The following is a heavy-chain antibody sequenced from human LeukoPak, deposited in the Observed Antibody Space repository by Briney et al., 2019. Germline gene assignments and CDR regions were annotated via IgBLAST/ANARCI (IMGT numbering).Heavy chain of an antibody. J-gene: IGHJ5*02. CDR1: GGSISSYY. Sequence: SETLSLTCTVSGGSISSYYWSWIRQPPGKGLEWIGYIYYSGSTNYNPSLKSRVTISVDTSKNQFSLKLSSVTAADTAVYYCARVFGVVVVAARVWFDPWGQGTLVTVSS. D-gene: IGHD2-15*01. V-gene: IGHV4-59*01. CDR2: IYYSGST. CDR3: ARVFGVVVVAARVWFDP.